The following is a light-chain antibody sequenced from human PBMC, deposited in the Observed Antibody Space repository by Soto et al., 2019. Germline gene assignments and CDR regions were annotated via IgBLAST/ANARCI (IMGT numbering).Light chain of an antibody. CDR2: GAS. CDR1: QSVSAN. J-gene: IGKJ1*01. CDR3: QQYHNWPQT. V-gene: IGKV3-15*01. Sequence: EIVMTQSPATLSVSPGERATLSCRASQSVSANLVWYQQKPGQAPRLLIYGASTRATGIPARFSGSGSGTEFTLTISSLQSEDFAVCCCQQYHNWPQTYGHGTKVEIK.